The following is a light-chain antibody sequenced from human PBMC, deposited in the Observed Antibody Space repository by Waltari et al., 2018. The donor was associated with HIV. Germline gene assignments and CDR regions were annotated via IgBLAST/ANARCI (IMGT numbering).Light chain of an antibody. J-gene: IGLJ3*02. Sequence: QAGLTQPPSVSKGLGQTTTVTCSGNDTNVGNQGVAWLQQRQGHPPNLLSYRNNNRPSGVSERFSASRSGNTASLTISGLQPEDEADYYCSTWDSSLRAWVFGGGTELTVL. CDR3: STWDSSLRAWV. V-gene: IGLV10-54*01. CDR2: RNN. CDR1: DTNVGNQG.